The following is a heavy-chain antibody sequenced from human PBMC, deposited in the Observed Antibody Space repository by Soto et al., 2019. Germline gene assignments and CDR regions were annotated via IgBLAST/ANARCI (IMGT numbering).Heavy chain of an antibody. CDR1: GGSISSYY. D-gene: IGHD3-22*01. J-gene: IGHJ3*02. CDR3: ARRKNGLYDSSGYYPNDAFDI. V-gene: IGHV4-59*08. CDR2: IYYSGST. Sequence: SETLSLTCTVSGGSISSYYWSWIRQPPGKGLEWIGYIYYSGSTNYNPSLKSRVTISVDTSKNQFSLKLSFVTAADTAVYYCARRKNGLYDSSGYYPNDAFDIWGQGTMVTVSS.